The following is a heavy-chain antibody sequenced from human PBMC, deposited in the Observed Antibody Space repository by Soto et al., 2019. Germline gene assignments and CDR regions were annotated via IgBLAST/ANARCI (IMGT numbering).Heavy chain of an antibody. CDR1: GFTFSSYW. J-gene: IGHJ3*02. D-gene: IGHD1-1*01. Sequence: PGGSLRLSCASSGFTFSSYWMHWVRQAPGKGLVWVSRINSDGSSTSYADSVKGRFTISRDNAKNTLYLQVNSLRAEDTAVYYCARVSRNWNAVTAYDIWGQGTMVTVSS. V-gene: IGHV3-74*01. CDR2: INSDGSST. CDR3: ARVSRNWNAVTAYDI.